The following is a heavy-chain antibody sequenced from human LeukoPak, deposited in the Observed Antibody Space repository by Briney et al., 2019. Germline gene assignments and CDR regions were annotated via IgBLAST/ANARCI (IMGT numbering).Heavy chain of an antibody. CDR1: GYTFTSYG. CDR2: ISAYNGNT. V-gene: IGHV1-18*01. D-gene: IGHD3-9*01. J-gene: IGHJ5*02. CDR3: ARDRGGLRYFDWLSWFDP. Sequence: ASVKVFCKASGYTFTSYGISWVRQAPGQGLEWMGWISAYNGNTNYAQKLQGRVTMTTDTSTSTAYMELRRLRSDDTAVYYCARDRGGLRYFDWLSWFDPWGQGTLVTVSS.